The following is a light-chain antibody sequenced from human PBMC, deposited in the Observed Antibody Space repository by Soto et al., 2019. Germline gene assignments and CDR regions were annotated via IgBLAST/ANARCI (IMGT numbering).Light chain of an antibody. Sequence: DIQKTEYPSSVSATVGDRVTIACRAGQSVRSYLNWYQQKPGKAPNLLIYASSTLQSGVPSRFSGGGSGTDFTLTISSLQPEDFETYYCQQSYTSPLTFGGGTKVEI. CDR1: QSVRSY. CDR2: ASS. J-gene: IGKJ4*01. V-gene: IGKV1-39*01. CDR3: QQSYTSPLT.